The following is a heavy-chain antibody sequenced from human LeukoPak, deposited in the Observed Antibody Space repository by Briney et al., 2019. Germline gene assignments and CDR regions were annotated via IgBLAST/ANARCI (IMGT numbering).Heavy chain of an antibody. CDR1: GYTFTSYG. Sequence: ASVKVSCKASGYTFTSYGISWVRQAPGQGLEWMGWISAYNGNTNYAQKLQGRVTMTTDTSTSTAYMELRSLRSDDTAVYYCARDHQCYDILTGRYPLDYWGQGTLVTVSS. V-gene: IGHV1-18*04. J-gene: IGHJ4*02. D-gene: IGHD3-9*01. CDR3: ARDHQCYDILTGRYPLDY. CDR2: ISAYNGNT.